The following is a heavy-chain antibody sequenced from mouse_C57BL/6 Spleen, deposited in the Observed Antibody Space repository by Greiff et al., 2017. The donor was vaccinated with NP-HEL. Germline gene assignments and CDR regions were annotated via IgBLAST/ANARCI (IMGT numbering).Heavy chain of an antibody. J-gene: IGHJ4*01. CDR1: GYAFSSSW. V-gene: IGHV1-82*01. CDR3: ARSLLGYGSSYYYAMDY. D-gene: IGHD1-1*01. CDR2: IYPGDGDT. Sequence: QVQLKQSGPELVKPGASVKISCKASGYAFSSSWMNWVKQRPGKGLEWIGRIYPGDGDTNYNGKFKGKATLTADKSSSTAYMQLSSLTSEDSAVYFCARSLLGYGSSYYYAMDYWGQGTSVTVSS.